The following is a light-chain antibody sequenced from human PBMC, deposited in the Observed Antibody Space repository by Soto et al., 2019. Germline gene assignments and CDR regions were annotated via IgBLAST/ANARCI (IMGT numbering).Light chain of an antibody. CDR2: DAS. Sequence: ESVLTQSPATLSLSPGERATLSCRASQSVSSYLAWYQQKPGQAPRLLIYDASNRATGIPARFSGSGSGTDFTLTISSLEPEDFAVYYCQQRSNWPFTFGGGTKVDI. J-gene: IGKJ4*01. V-gene: IGKV3-11*01. CDR3: QQRSNWPFT. CDR1: QSVSSY.